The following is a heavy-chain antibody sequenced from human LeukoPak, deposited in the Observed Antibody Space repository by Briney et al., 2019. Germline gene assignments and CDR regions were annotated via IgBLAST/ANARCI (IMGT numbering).Heavy chain of an antibody. V-gene: IGHV3-7*01. CDR1: EFIFTGYW. D-gene: IGHD6-13*01. CDR2: IKQDGSEK. Sequence: GGSLRLSCAASEFIFTGYWMNWVRQAPGKGLEWVANIKQDGSEKQYVDSVRGRFTISRDNAKNSLYLQMNSLRVEDSAVYYCARDGFVGAADYWGQGTLVTVSS. CDR3: ARDGFVGAADY. J-gene: IGHJ4*02.